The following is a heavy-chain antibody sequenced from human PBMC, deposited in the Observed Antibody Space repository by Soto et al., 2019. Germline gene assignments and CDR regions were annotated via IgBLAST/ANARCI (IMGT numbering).Heavy chain of an antibody. D-gene: IGHD6-13*01. CDR1: GFTFSDYY. J-gene: IGHJ4*02. Sequence: GGSLRLSCAASGFTFSDYYMSWIRQAPGKGLEWVSYISSSGSTIYYADSVKGRFTISRDNAKNSLYLQMNSLRAEDTAVYYCAKVSSSWYAGFFDLWGQGTPVTVSS. CDR2: ISSSGSTI. CDR3: AKVSSSWYAGFFDL. V-gene: IGHV3-11*01.